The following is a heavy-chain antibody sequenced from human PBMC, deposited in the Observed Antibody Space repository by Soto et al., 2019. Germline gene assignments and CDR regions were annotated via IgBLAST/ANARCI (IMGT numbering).Heavy chain of an antibody. CDR2: IIPIFGTI. CDR3: ATSGECCGDFYVYGMAV. J-gene: IGHJ6*02. CDR1: GGTFSTYA. D-gene: IGHD2-21*02. Sequence: QVQLEQSGAEVKKPGSSVKVSCKASGGTFSTYAISWVRQAPGQGLEWMGGIIPIFGTIEYAQKFQGRVTITADESTSTAYMELSSLRSEDTAVYFWATSGECCGDFYVYGMAVWGQGTTVPVSS. V-gene: IGHV1-69*01.